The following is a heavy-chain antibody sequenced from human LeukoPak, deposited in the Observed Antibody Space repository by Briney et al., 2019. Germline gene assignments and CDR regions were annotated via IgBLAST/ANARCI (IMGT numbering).Heavy chain of an antibody. CDR2: INHSGST. CDR1: GFTFSSYA. V-gene: IGHV4-34*01. Sequence: PGGSLRLSCAASGFTFSSYAMSWVRQPPGKGLEWIGEINHSGSTNYNPSLKSRVTISVDTSKNQFSLKLSSVTAADTAVYYCARGMMAPYYFDYWGQGTLVTVSS. D-gene: IGHD3-16*01. CDR3: ARGMMAPYYFDY. J-gene: IGHJ4*02.